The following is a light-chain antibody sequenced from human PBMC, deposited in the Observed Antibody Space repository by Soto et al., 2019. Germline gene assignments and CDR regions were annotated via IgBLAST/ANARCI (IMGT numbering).Light chain of an antibody. CDR2: KAS. J-gene: IGKJ2*01. CDR3: QQYNSYSPYT. Sequence: DIQMTQSPSTLSASVGDRVTITCRASQSISSWLAWYQQKPGKAPKLLIYKASSLESGVPSRFSGSGSGTEFTLTIISLQPDDFATYYCQQYNSYSPYTFGQRTKLEIK. CDR1: QSISSW. V-gene: IGKV1-5*03.